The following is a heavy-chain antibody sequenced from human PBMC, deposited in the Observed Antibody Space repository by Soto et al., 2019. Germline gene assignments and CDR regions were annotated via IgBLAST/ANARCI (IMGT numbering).Heavy chain of an antibody. J-gene: IGHJ4*02. CDR2: MYYDGSDE. Sequence: QVQLVESGGGVVQPGRSLRLSCAASGFTFSSYGMHWVRQAPGKGLEWVAVMYYDGSDEYYADSVKGRFTISRDNSKNTLYLQMNDLRAEDTAIYYCAKDYSSTSYGINYWGQGTLVSVSS. D-gene: IGHD6-19*01. CDR1: GFTFSSYG. V-gene: IGHV3-33*06. CDR3: AKDYSSTSYGINY.